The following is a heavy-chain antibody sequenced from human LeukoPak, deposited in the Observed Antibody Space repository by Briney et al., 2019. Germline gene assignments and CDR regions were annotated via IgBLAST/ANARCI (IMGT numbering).Heavy chain of an antibody. Sequence: SETLPLTCTVSGASISSYYWSWIRQPPGKGLEWIGYIYYRGSTNYNPSLKSRVTISVDTSKNQFSLKLSSVTAADTAVYYCASGPYPAAGTDHQFDYWGQGTLVTVSS. J-gene: IGHJ4*02. CDR3: ASGPYPAAGTDHQFDY. D-gene: IGHD6-13*01. V-gene: IGHV4-59*01. CDR2: IYYRGST. CDR1: GASISSYY.